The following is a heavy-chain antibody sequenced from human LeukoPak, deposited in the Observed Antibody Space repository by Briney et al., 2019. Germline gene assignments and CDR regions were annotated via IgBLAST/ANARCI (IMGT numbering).Heavy chain of an antibody. CDR2: IRYDGSNT. Sequence: PGGSLRLSCAASGFIFSSYGMHWVRQAPGKGLEWVAFIRYDGSNTYYADSVKGRFTISRDNSKNTLYLQMNSLRADDTAVYYCAMKAVPRPRLHDAFDIWGQGTMVTVSS. CDR1: GFIFSSYG. V-gene: IGHV3-30*02. CDR3: AMKAVPRPRLHDAFDI. D-gene: IGHD5-24*01. J-gene: IGHJ3*02.